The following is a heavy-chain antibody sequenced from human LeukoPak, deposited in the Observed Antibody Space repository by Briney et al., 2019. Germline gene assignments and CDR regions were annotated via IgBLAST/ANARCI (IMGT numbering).Heavy chain of an antibody. V-gene: IGHV4-59*01. CDR3: ARSPGGPYYFDY. CDR2: IYYSVST. Sequence: TSETLSLTCTVAGGSISSSYWRWIRQPPGKGLGWNGYIYYSVSTNYNPPLKGRVTISVDTSKNKFSLKLSSVTAADTAVYYCARSPGGPYYFDYWGQGTLVTVSS. J-gene: IGHJ4*02. CDR1: GGSISSSY. D-gene: IGHD3-10*01.